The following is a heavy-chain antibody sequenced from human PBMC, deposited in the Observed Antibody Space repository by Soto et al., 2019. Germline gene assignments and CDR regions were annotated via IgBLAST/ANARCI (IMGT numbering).Heavy chain of an antibody. Sequence: QVQLVQSGAEVRRPGASVKVSCKASGYTFASYGLSWVRQAPGQGLEWMGWISAYNGNTNYAHKLQGRVTMTTETSTTTAYMELRSLRSDDTAVYYCARAVGYSYGFDYWGQGTLVTVSS. CDR2: ISAYNGNT. J-gene: IGHJ4*02. CDR1: GYTFASYG. D-gene: IGHD5-18*01. CDR3: ARAVGYSYGFDY. V-gene: IGHV1-18*01.